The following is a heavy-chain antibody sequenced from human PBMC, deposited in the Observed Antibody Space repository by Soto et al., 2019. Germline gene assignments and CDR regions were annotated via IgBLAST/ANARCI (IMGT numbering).Heavy chain of an antibody. D-gene: IGHD6-19*01. V-gene: IGHV3-23*01. Sequence: GGSLRLSCVASGFNFKKFAMSWVRQAPGEGLEWVSGISCCGGSTSYADSVKGRFSIARDDSTNTLSLQMNNLRVEDTAQYYCAKADGEQWLLPHLDKWDQGTLVTVSS. CDR1: GFNFKKFA. CDR2: ISCCGGST. CDR3: AKADGEQWLLPHLDK. J-gene: IGHJ4*02.